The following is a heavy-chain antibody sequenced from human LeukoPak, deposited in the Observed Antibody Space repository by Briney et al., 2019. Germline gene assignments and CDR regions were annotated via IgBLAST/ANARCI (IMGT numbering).Heavy chain of an antibody. J-gene: IGHJ5*02. D-gene: IGHD3-9*01. CDR3: TRRDFDWLREDWFDP. CDR1: GFTFSGFA. Sequence: GGSLRLSCAASGFTFSGFAMHWVRQASGKGLEWVGRIRSKANSYATAYAASVKGRFTISRDYSKNTAYLQMKSRKTEDTAVYYCTRRDFDWLREDWFDPWGQGTLVTVSS. V-gene: IGHV3-73*01. CDR2: IRSKANSYAT.